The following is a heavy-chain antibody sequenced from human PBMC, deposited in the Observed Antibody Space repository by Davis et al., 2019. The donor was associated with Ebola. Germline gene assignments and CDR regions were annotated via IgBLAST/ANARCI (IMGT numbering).Heavy chain of an antibody. CDR2: INHSGST. CDR3: ARGHYDFWSGYYPRGVAFDI. Sequence: SQTLSLTSAVYGGSFSGYYWSWIRQPPGKGLEWIGEINHSGSTNYNPSLKSRVTISVDTSKNQFSLKLSSVTAADTAVYYCARGHYDFWSGYYPRGVAFDIWGQGTMVTVSS. D-gene: IGHD3-3*01. J-gene: IGHJ3*02. CDR1: GGSFSGYY. V-gene: IGHV4-34*01.